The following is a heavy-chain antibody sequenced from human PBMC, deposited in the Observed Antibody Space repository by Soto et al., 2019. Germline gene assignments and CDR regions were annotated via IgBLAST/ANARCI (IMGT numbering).Heavy chain of an antibody. D-gene: IGHD6-19*01. J-gene: IGHJ4*02. CDR1: GYTLTELS. CDR2: FDPEDGET. CDR3: ATVSKVAGDYYFDY. V-gene: IGHV1-24*01. Sequence: GASVKVSCKVSGYTLTELSMHWVRQAPGKGLEWMGGFDPEDGETIYAQKFQGRVTMTEDTSTDTAYMELSSLRSEDTAVYYCATVSKVAGDYYFDYWGQGTLVTVSS.